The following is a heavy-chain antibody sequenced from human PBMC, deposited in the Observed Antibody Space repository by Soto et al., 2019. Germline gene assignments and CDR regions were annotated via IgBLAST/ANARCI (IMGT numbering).Heavy chain of an antibody. D-gene: IGHD3-9*01. CDR3: ARFWPPPHSDALTDYTDAFDY. CDR2: IHYNGNT. CDR1: GDSISAYS. V-gene: IGHV4-59*01. J-gene: IGHJ4*02. Sequence: SETLSLTCTVSGDSISAYSWSWVRQPPGKGLEWIGNIHYNGNTKYNPSLKSRVTMSVDTSKNQFSLKLISVTAADTAKYYCARFWPPPHSDALTDYTDAFDYWGQGTLVTVHS.